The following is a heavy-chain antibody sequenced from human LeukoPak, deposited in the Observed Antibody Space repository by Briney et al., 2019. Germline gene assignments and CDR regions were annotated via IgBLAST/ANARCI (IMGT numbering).Heavy chain of an antibody. D-gene: IGHD4-23*01. CDR1: GFTFSSYS. J-gene: IGHJ4*02. Sequence: GGSLRLSCAASGFTFSSYSMNWVRQAPGKGLEWVSYISSGSSSIYYADSVKGRFTIPRDNSKNTLYLQMNSLRAEDTAVYYCATDYDYGGDTDYWGQGTLVTVSS. CDR2: ISSGSSSI. V-gene: IGHV3-48*01. CDR3: ATDYDYGGDTDY.